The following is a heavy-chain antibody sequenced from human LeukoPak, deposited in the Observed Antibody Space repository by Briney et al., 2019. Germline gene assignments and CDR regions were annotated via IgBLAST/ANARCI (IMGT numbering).Heavy chain of an antibody. CDR2: IYYSGST. CDR1: GGSISSGGYY. J-gene: IGHJ4*02. Sequence: SETLSLTCTVSGGSISSGGYYWSWVRQHPGTGLEWIGYIYYSGSTYYNPSLKSRVTISVDTSKNQFSLKLSSVTAADTAVYYCARIPATAIPGGRYFDYWGQGTLVTVSS. V-gene: IGHV4-31*03. D-gene: IGHD2-2*02. CDR3: ARIPATAIPGGRYFDY.